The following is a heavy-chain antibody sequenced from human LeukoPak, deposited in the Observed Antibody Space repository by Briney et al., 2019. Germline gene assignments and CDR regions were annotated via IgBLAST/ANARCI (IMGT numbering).Heavy chain of an antibody. D-gene: IGHD2-2*01. Sequence: SETLSLTCTVSGGSISSSSYYWGWIRQPPGKGLEWIGSIYYSGSTYYNPSLKSRVTISVDTSKNQFSLKLSSVTAADTAVYYCARDLVGVTQYYFDYWGQGTLVTVSS. V-gene: IGHV4-39*07. CDR3: ARDLVGVTQYYFDY. J-gene: IGHJ4*02. CDR2: IYYSGST. CDR1: GGSISSSSYY.